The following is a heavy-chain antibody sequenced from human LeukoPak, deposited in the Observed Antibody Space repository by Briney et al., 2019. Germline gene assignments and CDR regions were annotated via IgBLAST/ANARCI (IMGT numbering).Heavy chain of an antibody. CDR2: IYYSGST. J-gene: IGHJ4*02. CDR3: ARAEASGWYDY. V-gene: IGHV4-59*01. D-gene: IGHD6-19*01. Sequence: SETLSLTCTVSGGSISSYYWSWIRQPPGKGLEWIGYIYYSGSTNYNPSLKSRVTISVDTSKNQFSLKLSSVTAADTAVYYCARAEASGWYDYWGQETLVTVSS. CDR1: GGSISSYY.